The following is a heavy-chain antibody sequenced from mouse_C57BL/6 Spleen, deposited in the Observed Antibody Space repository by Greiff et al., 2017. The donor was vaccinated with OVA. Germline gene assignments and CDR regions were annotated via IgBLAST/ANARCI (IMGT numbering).Heavy chain of an antibody. V-gene: IGHV5-4*03. CDR2: ISDGGSYT. CDR3: ARGDYGNYGDY. Sequence: VKLMESGGGLVKPGGSLKLSCAASGFTFSSYAMSWVRQTPEKRLEWVATISDGGSYTYYPDNVKGRFTISRDNAKNNLYLQMSHLKSEDTAMYYCARGDYGNYGDYWGQGTTLTVSS. J-gene: IGHJ2*01. D-gene: IGHD2-1*01. CDR1: GFTFSSYA.